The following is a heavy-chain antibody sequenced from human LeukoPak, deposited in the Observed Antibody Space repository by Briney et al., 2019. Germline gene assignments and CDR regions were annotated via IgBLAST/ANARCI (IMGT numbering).Heavy chain of an antibody. J-gene: IGHJ6*03. CDR1: GFTFSSSA. CDR2: ISGSGSGGST. CDR3: AKGAGYYDSSGYSYYYFMDV. D-gene: IGHD3-22*01. Sequence: GGSLRLSCAASGFTFSSSAMSWVRQAPGKGLEWVSSISGSGSGGSTYYADSVKGRFTISRDNSKNTLYLQMNSLRAEDTAVYYCAKGAGYYDSSGYSYYYFMDVWGKGTTVTISS. V-gene: IGHV3-23*01.